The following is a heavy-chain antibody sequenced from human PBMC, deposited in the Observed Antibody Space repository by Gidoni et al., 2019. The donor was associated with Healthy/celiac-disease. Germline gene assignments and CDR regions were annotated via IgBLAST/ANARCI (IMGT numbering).Heavy chain of an antibody. Sequence: EVQLVESGGGLVQPGRSLRLSCAASGFTFDDYAMHWVRQAPGKGLEWVSVISWNSGSIGYADSVKGRFTISRDNAKNSLYLQMNSLRAEDTALYYCAKGADYGDYGPLGYWGQGTLVTVSS. CDR2: ISWNSGSI. J-gene: IGHJ4*02. D-gene: IGHD4-17*01. CDR1: GFTFDDYA. CDR3: AKGADYGDYGPLGY. V-gene: IGHV3-9*01.